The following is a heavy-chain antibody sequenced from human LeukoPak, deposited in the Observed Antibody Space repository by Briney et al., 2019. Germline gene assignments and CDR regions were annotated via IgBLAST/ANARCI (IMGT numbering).Heavy chain of an antibody. CDR2: ISSSSSYI. V-gene: IGHV3-21*01. CDR3: ARDLLVVPAAILGY. CDR1: GFTFSSYS. J-gene: IGHJ4*02. D-gene: IGHD2-2*02. Sequence: GGSLRLSCAASGFTFSSYSMNWVRQAPGKGLEWVSSISSSSSYIYYADSVEGRFTISRDNAKNSLYLQMNSLRAEDTAVYYCARDLLVVPAAILGYWGQGTLVTVSS.